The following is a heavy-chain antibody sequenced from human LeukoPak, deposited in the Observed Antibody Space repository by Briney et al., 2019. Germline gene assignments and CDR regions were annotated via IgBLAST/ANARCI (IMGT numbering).Heavy chain of an antibody. CDR3: ASAVVVTMVRGAYYFDY. J-gene: IGHJ4*02. D-gene: IGHD3-10*01. V-gene: IGHV4-39*01. CDR2: IYYSGST. Sequence: PSETLSLTCTVSSGSISSSSYYWGWIRQPPGKGLEWIGSIYYSGSTYYNPSLKSRVTISVDTSKNQFSLKLSSVTAADTAVYYCASAVVVTMVRGAYYFDYWGQGTLVTVSS. CDR1: SGSISSSSYY.